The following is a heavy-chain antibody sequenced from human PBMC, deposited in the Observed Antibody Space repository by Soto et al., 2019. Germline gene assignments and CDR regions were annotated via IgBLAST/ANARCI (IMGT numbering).Heavy chain of an antibody. Sequence: QVQLVESGGGVVQPGRSLRLSCAASGFTFSSYGMHWVRQAPGKGLEWVAVIWYDGSNKYYADSVKGRFTISRDNSKNTLYLQMNSLRAEDTAVYYCARDSLDYDFWSGYPNWFDPWGQGTLVTVSS. CDR2: IWYDGSNK. J-gene: IGHJ5*02. D-gene: IGHD3-3*01. CDR3: ARDSLDYDFWSGYPNWFDP. V-gene: IGHV3-33*01. CDR1: GFTFSSYG.